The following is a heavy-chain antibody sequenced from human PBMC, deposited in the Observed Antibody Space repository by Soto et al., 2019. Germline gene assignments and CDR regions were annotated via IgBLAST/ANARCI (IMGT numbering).Heavy chain of an antibody. D-gene: IGHD6-6*01. CDR1: GFTFSSYA. CDR2: ISGSGGST. V-gene: IGHV3-23*01. J-gene: IGHJ4*02. Sequence: GGSLRLSCAASGFTFSSYAMSWVRQAPGKGLEWVSAISGSGGSTYYADSVKGRFTISRDNSKNTLYLQMNSLRAEDTAVYYCAKDPPDHLEYSSSFFDYWGQGTLVTVSS. CDR3: AKDPPDHLEYSSSFFDY.